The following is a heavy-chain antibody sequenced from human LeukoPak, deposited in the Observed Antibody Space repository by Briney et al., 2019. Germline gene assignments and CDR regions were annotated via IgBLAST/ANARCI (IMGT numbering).Heavy chain of an antibody. Sequence: SVKLSCKATVGTFSSYAISWVRQAPGQGLEWMGGIIPIFGTANYAQKFQGRVTITADESTSTAYMELSSLRSEDTAVYYCVVDSSGHKAVVWGQGTLVTVSS. CDR1: VGTFSSYA. V-gene: IGHV1-69*13. CDR2: IIPIFGTA. J-gene: IGHJ4*02. D-gene: IGHD3-22*01. CDR3: VVDSSGHKAVV.